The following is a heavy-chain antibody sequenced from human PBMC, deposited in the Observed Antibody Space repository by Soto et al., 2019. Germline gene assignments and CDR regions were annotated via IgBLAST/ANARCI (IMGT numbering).Heavy chain of an antibody. CDR2: IYHGGTT. CDR3: ARVHVMVVAGSTFDY. CDR1: GYSISYPSY. Sequence: SETLSLTCTVSGYSISYPSYWACLRQAPGKVPEWIASIYHGGTTFYNPSLKSRIPLSVDTSNNQFSLKMRYVTAEDTAVYYCARVHVMVVAGSTFDYWGHGSLVTVSS. J-gene: IGHJ4*01. V-gene: IGHV4-38-2*02. D-gene: IGHD2-21*02.